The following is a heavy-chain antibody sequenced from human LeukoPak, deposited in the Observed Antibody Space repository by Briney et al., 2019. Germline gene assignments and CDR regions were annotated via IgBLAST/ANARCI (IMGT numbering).Heavy chain of an antibody. CDR3: AKDYCRDGNCPFPFLDS. V-gene: IGHV3-7*03. CDR2: IKQDGSKK. Sequence: GGSLRLSCVASGFPFSSYWMTWVRQAPGKGLEWVANIKQDGSKKSYVDSVKGRFILSRDNSKNTVYMQMSSLRAEDTATYYCAKDYCRDGNCPFPFLDSWGQGTLVTVSS. J-gene: IGHJ4*02. CDR1: GFPFSSYW. D-gene: IGHD2-15*01.